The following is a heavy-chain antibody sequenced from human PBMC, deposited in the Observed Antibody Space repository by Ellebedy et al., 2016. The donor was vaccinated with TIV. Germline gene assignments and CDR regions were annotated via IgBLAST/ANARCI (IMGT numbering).Heavy chain of an antibody. Sequence: SETLSLTCTVSGGSISSSSYYWGWIRQPPGKGLEWIGSIYYSGSTYYNPSLKSRVTLSVDTSKNQFSLKLSSVTAADTAVYYCARLGVFGEILYGMDVWGQGTTVTVSS. CDR1: GGSISSSSYY. CDR3: ARLGVFGEILYGMDV. CDR2: IYYSGST. J-gene: IGHJ6*02. V-gene: IGHV4-39*01. D-gene: IGHD3-10*01.